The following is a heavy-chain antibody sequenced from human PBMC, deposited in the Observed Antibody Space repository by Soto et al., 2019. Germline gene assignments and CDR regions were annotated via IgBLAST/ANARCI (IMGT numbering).Heavy chain of an antibody. D-gene: IGHD6-6*01. CDR3: AKRSSSSPFDY. CDR2: ISGSDDST. J-gene: IGHJ4*02. CDR1: GFTFSSYA. Sequence: EVQLLESGGGLVQPGESLRLSCAASGFTFSSYAMSWVRQAPGKGLEWVSVISGSDDSTYYADSVKGRFTISRDNSKNTLYLQMNSLRAEAKAVYDCAKRSSSSPFDYWGQGTLVTVSS. V-gene: IGHV3-23*01.